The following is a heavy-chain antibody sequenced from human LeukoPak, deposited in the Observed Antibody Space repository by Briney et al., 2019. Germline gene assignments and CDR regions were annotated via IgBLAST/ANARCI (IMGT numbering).Heavy chain of an antibody. CDR3: ARGGGIAAAGTDAFDI. Sequence: ASVKVSCKASGYTFTSYDINWVRQATGQGLEWMGWMNPNSGNTGYAQKFQGRVTMTRNTSISTAYMELSSLRSEDTAAYYCARGGGIAAAGTDAFDIWGQGTMVTVSS. CDR2: MNPNSGNT. V-gene: IGHV1-8*01. J-gene: IGHJ3*02. D-gene: IGHD6-13*01. CDR1: GYTFTSYD.